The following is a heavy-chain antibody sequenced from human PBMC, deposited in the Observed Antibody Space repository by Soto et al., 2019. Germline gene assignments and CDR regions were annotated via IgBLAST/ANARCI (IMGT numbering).Heavy chain of an antibody. CDR3: AGDLIVGASYIPGY. V-gene: IGHV3-7*03. CDR1: GFTFSSYW. CDR2: IKQDGSEK. J-gene: IGHJ4*02. Sequence: PGGSLRLSCAASGFTFSSYWMSWVRQAPGKGLEWVANIKQDGSEKYYVDSVKGRFTISRDNAKNSLYLQMNSLRAEDTAVYYCAGDLIVGASYIPGYWGQGTLVTVSS. D-gene: IGHD1-26*01.